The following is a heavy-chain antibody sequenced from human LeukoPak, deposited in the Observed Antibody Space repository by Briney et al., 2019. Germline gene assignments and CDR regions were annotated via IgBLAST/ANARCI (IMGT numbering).Heavy chain of an antibody. J-gene: IGHJ4*02. CDR3: AKEKPATTALDY. V-gene: IGHV3-23*01. Sequence: QPGGSLRLSCVASGFTFRTYPMTWLRQAPGKGLECVAIISGSGGTTHYADSVKGRFTISRDNFKNTLYLQMNSLRGEDTAVYHCAKEKPATTALDYWSQGTLVTVSS. CDR2: ISGSGGTT. CDR1: GFTFRTYP. D-gene: IGHD2-21*02.